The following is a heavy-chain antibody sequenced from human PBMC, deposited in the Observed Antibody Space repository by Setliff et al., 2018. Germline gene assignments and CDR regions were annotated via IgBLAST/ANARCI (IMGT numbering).Heavy chain of an antibody. V-gene: IGHV4-4*07. J-gene: IGHJ4*02. CDR2: LYTSGDT. CDR3: ARDRVVVLAGRRGFYFDY. Sequence: PSETLSLTCTVSGGSISGHYWTWIRQPAGKGLEWIGRLYTSGDTNYNPSLKSRVSMSLDTSKNQFSLKLSSVTAADTAVYYCARDRVVVLAGRRGFYFDYWGQGTLVTVSS. CDR1: GGSISGHY. D-gene: IGHD2-15*01.